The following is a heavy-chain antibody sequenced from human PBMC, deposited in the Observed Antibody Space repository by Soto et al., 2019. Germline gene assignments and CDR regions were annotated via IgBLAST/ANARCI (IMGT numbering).Heavy chain of an antibody. J-gene: IGHJ4*02. CDR2: ISTTGGHV. D-gene: IGHD3-16*02. V-gene: IGHV3-48*03. CDR1: GFLFRNYE. CDR3: ARDRRISNFASRYTLDY. Sequence: EVRLVESGGDLVKSGGSLRLSCVGSGFLFRNYEMNWVRQAPGKGLEWLAHISTTGGHVSESDSVKGRFTISRDNSKNTLFLEVSSLRVEDTAVYYCARDRRISNFASRYTLDYWGQGTLVTVSS.